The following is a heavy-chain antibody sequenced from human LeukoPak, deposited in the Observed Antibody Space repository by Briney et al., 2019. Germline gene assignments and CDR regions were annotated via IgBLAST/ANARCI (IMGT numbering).Heavy chain of an antibody. J-gene: IGHJ3*02. CDR3: AKGRSSSPRGAFDI. CDR2: VSGSGANT. CDR1: GFSFNSYA. V-gene: IGHV3-23*01. D-gene: IGHD6-13*01. Sequence: GGSLRLSCAGSGFSFNSYAMSWVRQAPGKELEWVSVVSGSGANTYYADSVKGRFTISRDNSKNTVYVQMNSLRAEDTAVYYCAKGRSSSPRGAFDIWGQGTLVTVSS.